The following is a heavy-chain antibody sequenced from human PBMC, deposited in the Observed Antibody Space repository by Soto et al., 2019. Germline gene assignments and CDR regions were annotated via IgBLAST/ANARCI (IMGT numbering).Heavy chain of an antibody. J-gene: IGHJ4*02. D-gene: IGHD6-19*01. V-gene: IGHV4-34*01. CDR2: INHSGST. Sequence: SETLSLTCAVYGGSFSGYYWSWIRQPPGKGLEWIGEINHSGSTNYNPSLKSRVTISVDTSKNQFSLKLSSVTAADTAVYYCAREGAVAGSLGYDYWGQGTLVTVSS. CDR3: AREGAVAGSLGYDY. CDR1: GGSFSGYY.